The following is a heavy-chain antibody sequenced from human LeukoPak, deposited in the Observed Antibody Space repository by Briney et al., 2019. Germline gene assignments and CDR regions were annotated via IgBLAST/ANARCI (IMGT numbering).Heavy chain of an antibody. J-gene: IGHJ1*01. CDR3: AKDRMVVTAFEYFQH. V-gene: IGHV3-21*04. CDR2: ISSSSSYI. CDR1: GFTFSSYS. D-gene: IGHD2-21*02. Sequence: GGSLRLSCAASGFTFSSYSMNWVRQAPGKGLEWVSSISSSSSYIYYADSVKGRFTISRDNSKNTLYLQMNSLRAEDTAVYYCAKDRMVVTAFEYFQHWGQGTLVTASS.